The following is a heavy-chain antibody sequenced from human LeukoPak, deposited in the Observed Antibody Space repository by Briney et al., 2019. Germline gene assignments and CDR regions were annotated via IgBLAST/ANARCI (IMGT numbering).Heavy chain of an antibody. D-gene: IGHD1-26*01. Sequence: GGSLRLSCAASGFTFSSYWMSWVRQAPGKGLEWVANIKQDGSEKYYVDSVKGRFTISRDNAKNSLYLQMNSLRAGDTAVYYCATYHSGSYFYFDYWGQGTLVTVSS. CDR2: IKQDGSEK. CDR1: GFTFSSYW. CDR3: ATYHSGSYFYFDY. V-gene: IGHV3-7*01. J-gene: IGHJ4*02.